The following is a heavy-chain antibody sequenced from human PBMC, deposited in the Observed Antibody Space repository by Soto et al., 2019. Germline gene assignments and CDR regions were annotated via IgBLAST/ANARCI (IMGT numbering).Heavy chain of an antibody. D-gene: IGHD4-17*01. CDR3: ARVYVNGDYFAHYFDY. CDR2: IYYSGST. V-gene: IGHV4-31*03. J-gene: IGHJ4*02. Sequence: SETLSLTCTVSGGSISSGGYYWSWIRQHPGKGLEWIGYIYYSGSTYYNPSLKSRVTISVDTSKNQFSLKLSSVTAADTAVYYCARVYVNGDYFAHYFDYWGQGTPVTVSS. CDR1: GGSISSGGYY.